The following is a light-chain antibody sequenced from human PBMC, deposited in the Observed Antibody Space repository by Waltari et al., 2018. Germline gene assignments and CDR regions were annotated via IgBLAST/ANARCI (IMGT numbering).Light chain of an antibody. CDR1: SSAVGGYNY. Sequence: QSALTQPPSASGSPGQSVPTPCTGTSSAVGGYNYVSGYQQHPGKAPKLMIYEVSNRPSGVPDRFSGSKSGNTASLTVSGLQAEDEADYYCSSYAGSNNYVVFGGGTKLTVL. V-gene: IGLV2-8*01. J-gene: IGLJ2*01. CDR2: EVS. CDR3: SSYAGSNNYVV.